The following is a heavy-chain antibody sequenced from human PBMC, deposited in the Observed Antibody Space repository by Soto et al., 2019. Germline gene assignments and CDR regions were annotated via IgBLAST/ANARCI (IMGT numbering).Heavy chain of an antibody. D-gene: IGHD3-9*01. CDR1: GFTVSSDH. CDR3: ARGDYFDTSGHFSDAFDI. V-gene: IGHV3-53*01. Sequence: PGGSLRLSCAASGFTVSSDHMSWVRQAPGKGLEWVSVIYSGGNTYYADSVKGRFTISRDNAKNSLYLQMISLRAEDTAVYYCARGDYFDTSGHFSDAFDIWGQGTMVTVSS. J-gene: IGHJ3*02. CDR2: IYSGGNT.